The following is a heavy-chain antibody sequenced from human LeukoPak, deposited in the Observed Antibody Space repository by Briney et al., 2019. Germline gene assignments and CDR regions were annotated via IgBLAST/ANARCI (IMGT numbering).Heavy chain of an antibody. V-gene: IGHV4-31*03. CDR1: GGSISSGGYY. J-gene: IGHJ4*02. D-gene: IGHD5-12*01. Sequence: SQTLSLTCTVSGGSISSGGYYWSWIRQHPGKGLGWIGYIYYSGSTYYNPSLKSRVTISVDTSKNQFSLKLSSVTAADTAVYYCARDRRGSYFDYWGQGTLVTVSS. CDR3: ARDRRGSYFDY. CDR2: IYYSGST.